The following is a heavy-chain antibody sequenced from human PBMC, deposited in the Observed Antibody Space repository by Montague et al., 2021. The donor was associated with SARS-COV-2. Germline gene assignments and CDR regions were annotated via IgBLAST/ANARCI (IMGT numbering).Heavy chain of an antibody. J-gene: IGHJ4*02. CDR3: ARGSVGGYYFDY. V-gene: IGHV3-33*01. Sequence: SLRLSCAASGFIFGSYGMHWVRQAPGKELEWVAHIWYDGSNENYVGSVKGRFTISRDNFKNTLYLQMNSLRAEDTAIYYCARGSVGGYYFDYWGQGTLVTVSS. CDR2: IWYDGSNE. D-gene: IGHD1-26*01. CDR1: GFIFGSYG.